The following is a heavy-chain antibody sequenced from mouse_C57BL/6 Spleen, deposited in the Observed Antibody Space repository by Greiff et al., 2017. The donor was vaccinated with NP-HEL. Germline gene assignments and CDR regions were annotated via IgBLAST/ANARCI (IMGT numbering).Heavy chain of an antibody. Sequence: QVQLQQPGAELVRPGSSVKLSCKASGYTFTSYWMHWVKQRPIQGLEWIGNIDPSDSETHYNQKFKDKATLTVDKSSSTAYMQLSSLTSEDSAVYYCARVYYYGVAGNYFDYWGQGTTLTVSS. CDR3: ARVYYYGVAGNYFDY. D-gene: IGHD1-1*01. V-gene: IGHV1-52*01. CDR1: GYTFTSYW. J-gene: IGHJ2*01. CDR2: IDPSDSET.